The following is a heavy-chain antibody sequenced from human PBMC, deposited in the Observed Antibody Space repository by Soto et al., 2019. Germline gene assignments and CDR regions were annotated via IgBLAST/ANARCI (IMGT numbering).Heavy chain of an antibody. Sequence: PGGSLRLSCSTSGFVFGDFAMHWVRLVPGKGLEWVSGISWNGEIKDYDDSVKGRFTISRDDAKKSLYLQMNSLRREDTAIYYCIKDIVSYCGRGVRCYAHFHSWGQGALVTV. J-gene: IGHJ4*02. CDR1: GFVFGDFA. V-gene: IGHV3-9*01. CDR2: ISWNGEIK. CDR3: IKDIVSYCGRGVRCYAHFHS. D-gene: IGHD2-21*01.